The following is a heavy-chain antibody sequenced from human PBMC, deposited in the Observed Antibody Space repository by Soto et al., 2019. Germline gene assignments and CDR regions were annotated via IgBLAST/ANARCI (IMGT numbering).Heavy chain of an antibody. CDR1: GGSFSGYY. Sequence: QVQLQQWGAGLLKPSETLSLTCAVYGGSFSGYYWNWIRQPPGKGLEWIGEINHSGSTNYNPSLKSRVTLSVDTSKHQFSLTLSSVTAADTAVYYCARGWGRIFDYWGQGTLVTVSS. CDR3: ARGWGRIFDY. CDR2: INHSGST. D-gene: IGHD7-27*01. V-gene: IGHV4-34*01. J-gene: IGHJ4*02.